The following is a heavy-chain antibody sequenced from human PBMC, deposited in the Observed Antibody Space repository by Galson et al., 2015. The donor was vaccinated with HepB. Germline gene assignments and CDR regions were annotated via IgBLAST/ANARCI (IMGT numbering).Heavy chain of an antibody. CDR2: IWYDGSNK. J-gene: IGHJ5*02. Sequence: SLRLSCAASGFTFSSYGMHWVRQAPGKGLEWVAVIWYDGSNKYYADSVKGRFTISRDNSKNTLYLQMNSLRAEDTAVYYCARGVRSGGYRKGSLSSWGQGTLVTVSS. CDR1: GFTFSSYG. CDR3: ARGVRSGGYRKGSLSS. V-gene: IGHV3-33*01. D-gene: IGHD5-18*01.